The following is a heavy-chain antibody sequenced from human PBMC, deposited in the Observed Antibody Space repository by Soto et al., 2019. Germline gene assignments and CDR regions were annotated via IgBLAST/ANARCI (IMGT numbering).Heavy chain of an antibody. CDR1: GGSISTSSHY. D-gene: IGHD3-22*01. J-gene: IGHJ4*02. V-gene: IGHV4-39*01. Sequence: QLQLQESGPGLVKPSETLSLTCTVSGGSISTSSHYWDWFRQPPGKGLEWIGSIYYSGSTYYNPSLKSRVTMSVGTSKNQFSLWLSSVTAADTAVYYCARRREDDSSGYHHIDYWGRGTLVTVSS. CDR3: ARRREDDSSGYHHIDY. CDR2: IYYSGST.